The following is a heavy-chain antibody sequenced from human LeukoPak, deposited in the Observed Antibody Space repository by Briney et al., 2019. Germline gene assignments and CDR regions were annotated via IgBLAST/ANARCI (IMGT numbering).Heavy chain of an antibody. CDR2: ISYDGSNK. Sequence: GGSLRLSCAASGFTFSSYGMHWVRQAPGKGLEWVAVISYDGSNKYYADSVKGRFTISRDNSKNTLYLQMNSLRAEDTAVYYCAKDQVAVNPHYYYYYGMDVWGQGTTVTVSS. CDR1: GFTFSSYG. CDR3: AKDQVAVNPHYYYYYGMDV. D-gene: IGHD2-21*01. J-gene: IGHJ6*02. V-gene: IGHV3-30*18.